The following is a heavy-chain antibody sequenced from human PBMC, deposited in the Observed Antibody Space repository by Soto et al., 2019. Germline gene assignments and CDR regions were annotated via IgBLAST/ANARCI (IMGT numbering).Heavy chain of an antibody. CDR2: ISYDGTNK. V-gene: IGHV3-30*03. CDR3: VGGQYYLDC. D-gene: IGHD3-10*01. J-gene: IGHJ4*02. CDR1: GFPFTTYG. Sequence: QVQLVESGGGVVQPGRSLRLSCAASGFPFTTYGMHWVREGPGKGLEWVAVISYDGTNKYYADSVKGRFTISRDNSKNTLYLQMNSLRPEDTALYYCVGGQYYLDCRGQGTLVTVSS.